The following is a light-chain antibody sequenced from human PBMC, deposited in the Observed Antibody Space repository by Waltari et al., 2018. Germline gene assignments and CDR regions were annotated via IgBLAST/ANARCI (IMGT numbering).Light chain of an antibody. V-gene: IGKV3-20*01. Sequence: EIVLTQSPGTLSLSPGERATLSCRASQSVGRSLAWYQQNPGLPPRLLIYDTSSRATGTPGRFSGSGSGTDFSLAISSLEPEDFAVYFCQHYVNLPVTFGQGTKVEI. J-gene: IGKJ1*01. CDR1: QSVGRS. CDR3: QHYVNLPVT. CDR2: DTS.